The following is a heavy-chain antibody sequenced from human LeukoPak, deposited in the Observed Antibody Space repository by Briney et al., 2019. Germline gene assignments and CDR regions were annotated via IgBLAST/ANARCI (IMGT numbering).Heavy chain of an antibody. CDR1: GGSISSSSYY. V-gene: IGHV4-39*01. CDR3: ARLFDREVYDY. J-gene: IGHJ4*02. CDR2: IYYSGST. D-gene: IGHD2-8*01. Sequence: SETLSLTCTVSGGSISSSSYYWGWLRQPPGKGLDWIVSIYYSGSTYYNPSLKSRVTISVDTSENQFSLKLGSVTAADAAVYYCARLFDREVYDYWGQGTLVTVSS.